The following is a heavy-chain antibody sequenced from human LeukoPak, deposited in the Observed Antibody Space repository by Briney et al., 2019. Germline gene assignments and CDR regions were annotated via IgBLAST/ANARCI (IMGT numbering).Heavy chain of an antibody. Sequence: GGSLRLSCAASAFTFSSYAMHWVRQAPGKGLEWVAVISYDGSNKYYADSVKGRFTISRDNAKNSLSLQINSLRAEDTAVYYCASGSPYSSSWYSLDYWGQGTLVTVSS. CDR3: ASGSPYSSSWYSLDY. D-gene: IGHD6-13*01. CDR2: ISYDGSNK. CDR1: AFTFSSYA. V-gene: IGHV3-30-3*01. J-gene: IGHJ4*02.